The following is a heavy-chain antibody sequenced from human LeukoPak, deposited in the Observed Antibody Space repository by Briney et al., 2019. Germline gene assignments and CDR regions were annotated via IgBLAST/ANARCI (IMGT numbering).Heavy chain of an antibody. CDR2: ISGSGGST. CDR3: AKSTSDYDTSGYLHFDY. D-gene: IGHD3-22*01. J-gene: IGHJ4*02. Sequence: GGSLRLSCAASGFTFSSHAMSWVRQAPGKGLEWVSAISGSGGSTYYADSVKGRFTISRDNSKNTLYLQMNSLRAEDTAVYYCAKSTSDYDTSGYLHFDYWGQGTLVTVSS. V-gene: IGHV3-23*01. CDR1: GFTFSSHA.